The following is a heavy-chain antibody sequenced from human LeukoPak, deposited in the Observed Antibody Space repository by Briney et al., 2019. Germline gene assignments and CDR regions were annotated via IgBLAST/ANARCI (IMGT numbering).Heavy chain of an antibody. Sequence: ASVKVSCKASGGTFSSYTISWVRQAPGQGLEWMGRINPNSGGTNYAQKFQGRVTMTRDTSISTAYMELSRLRSDDTAVYYCARDGWVVKTDYWGQGTLVTVSS. D-gene: IGHD2-2*01. J-gene: IGHJ4*02. CDR3: ARDGWVVKTDY. V-gene: IGHV1-2*06. CDR2: INPNSGGT. CDR1: GGTFSSYT.